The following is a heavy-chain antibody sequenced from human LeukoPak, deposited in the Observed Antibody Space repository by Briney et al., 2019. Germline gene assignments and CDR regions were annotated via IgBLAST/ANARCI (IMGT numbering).Heavy chain of an antibody. CDR1: GYTLTELS. CDR2: FDPEDGET. V-gene: IGHV1-24*01. J-gene: IGHJ3*02. CDR3: ATGGVTMVRGVITPRSDAFDI. Sequence: ASVKVSCKVSGYTLTELSMHWVRQAPGKGLEWMGGFDPEDGETIYAQKFQGRVTMNEDTATDTAYMELSSLRSEDTAVYYCATGGVTMVRGVITPRSDAFDIWGQGTMVTVSS. D-gene: IGHD3-10*01.